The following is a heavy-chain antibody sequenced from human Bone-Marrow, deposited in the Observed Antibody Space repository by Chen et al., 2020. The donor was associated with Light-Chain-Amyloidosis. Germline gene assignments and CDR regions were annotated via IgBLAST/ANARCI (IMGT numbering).Heavy chain of an antibody. D-gene: IGHD5-12*01. V-gene: IGHV3-23*01. J-gene: IGHJ4*02. CDR2: ISGSGGST. CDR3: AKIGYGYNSYKRGYFDY. CDR1: GFTFSSYA. Sequence: EVQLLESGGGLVQPGGSLRLSCAASGFTFSSYAMSWVRQAPGKGLEWVSAISGSGGSTYYADSVKGRFTISRDNSKNTRYLQMNSLRAEDTAVYYCAKIGYGYNSYKRGYFDYWGQGTLVTVSS.